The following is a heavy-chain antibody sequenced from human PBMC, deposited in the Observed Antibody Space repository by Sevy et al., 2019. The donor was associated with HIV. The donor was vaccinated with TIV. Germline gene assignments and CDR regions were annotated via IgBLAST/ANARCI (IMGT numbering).Heavy chain of an antibody. CDR1: GFTFSSYA. CDR2: ISGSGGST. CDR3: AKPPLLRFLEWVTGALDHNGEYFQH. D-gene: IGHD3-3*01. Sequence: GGSLRLSCAASGFTFSSYAMSWVRQAPGKGLEWVSAISGSGGSTYYADSVKGRFTISRDNSKNTLYLQMNSLRAEDTAVYYWAKPPLLRFLEWVTGALDHNGEYFQHWGQGTLVTVSS. J-gene: IGHJ1*01. V-gene: IGHV3-23*01.